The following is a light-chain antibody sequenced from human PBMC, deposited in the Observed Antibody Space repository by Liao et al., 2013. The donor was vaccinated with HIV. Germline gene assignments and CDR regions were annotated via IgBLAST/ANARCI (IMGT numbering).Light chain of an antibody. CDR3: QVWDSSSDHPDGV. Sequence: YELTQPPSVSVAPGKTARITCGGNNIGSKSVHWYQQKPGQAPVLVINYDSDRPSGIPERFSGSNSGNTATLTISRVEAGDEADYYCQVWDSSSDHPDGVFGTGTKVTVL. CDR2: YDS. CDR1: NIGSKS. J-gene: IGLJ1*01. V-gene: IGLV3-21*01.